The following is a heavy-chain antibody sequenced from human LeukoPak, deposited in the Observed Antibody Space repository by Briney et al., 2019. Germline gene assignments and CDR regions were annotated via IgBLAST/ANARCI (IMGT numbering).Heavy chain of an antibody. CDR3: ARDYAGYYYDSSGDSHGAFDI. Sequence: PGGSLRLSCAASGFTFSSYGMHWVRQAPGKGLEWVAVIWYDGTKKYYADSVRGRFTISRDNSKNTLYLEMNSLRAEDTAVYHCARDYAGYYYDSSGDSHGAFDIWGQGTMVTVSS. J-gene: IGHJ3*02. CDR1: GFTFSSYG. V-gene: IGHV3-33*08. CDR2: IWYDGTKK. D-gene: IGHD3-22*01.